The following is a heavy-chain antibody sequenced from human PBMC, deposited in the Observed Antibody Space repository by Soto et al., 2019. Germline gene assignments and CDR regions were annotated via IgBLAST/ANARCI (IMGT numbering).Heavy chain of an antibody. CDR1: GITFDDYT. CDR2: ISWDGGST. J-gene: IGHJ4*02. V-gene: IGHV3-43*01. Sequence: QTGGSLRLSCAASGITFDDYTMHWVRQAPGKDLEWVSLISWDGGSTYYADSVKGRFTISRDNSKNSLYLQMNSLRTEDTALYYCAKDMSSGYYRAFDYWGQGTLVTVSS. D-gene: IGHD3-3*01. CDR3: AKDMSSGYYRAFDY.